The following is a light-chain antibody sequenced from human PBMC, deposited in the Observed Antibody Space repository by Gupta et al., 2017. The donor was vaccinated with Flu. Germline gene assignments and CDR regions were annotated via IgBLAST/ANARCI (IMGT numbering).Light chain of an antibody. V-gene: IGKV3-11*01. CDR2: DAV. J-gene: IGKJ4*01. Sequence: GESAPLSCRASQVVANYLSWYQQTPGQAPRLLIYDAVKRATGVPGRFSGSGAGTDFTLTITSLEPEDFAVYYWQQRSNWRLTFGGGTKVGLK. CDR3: QQRSNWRLT. CDR1: QVVANY.